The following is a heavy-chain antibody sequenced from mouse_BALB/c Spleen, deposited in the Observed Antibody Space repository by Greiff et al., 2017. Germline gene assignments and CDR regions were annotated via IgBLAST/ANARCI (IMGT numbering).Heavy chain of an antibody. D-gene: IGHD1-1*01. CDR1: GYTFTSYT. CDR2: INPSSGYT. Sequence: QVQLKESAAELARPGASVKMSCKASGYTFTSYTMHWVKQRPGQGLEWIGYINPSSGYTEYNQKFKDKTTLTADKSSSTAYMQLSSLTSEDSAVYYCARGGYYGSSYGYWYFDVWGAGTTVTVSS. CDR3: ARGGYYGSSYGYWYFDV. J-gene: IGHJ1*01. V-gene: IGHV1-4*02.